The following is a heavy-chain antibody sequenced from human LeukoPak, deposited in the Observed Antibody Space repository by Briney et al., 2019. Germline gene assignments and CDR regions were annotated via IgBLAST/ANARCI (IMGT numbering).Heavy chain of an antibody. Sequence: PSETLSLTCAVYGGSFSGYYWSWIRQPPGKGLEWSGDIYYSGSTNYNPSLKSRVTISVDTSKNQFSLKLSSVTAADTAVYYCARQSGYSYGQHKTNYYYYGMDVWGQGTTVTVSS. D-gene: IGHD5-18*01. CDR3: ARQSGYSYGQHKTNYYYYGMDV. CDR1: GGSFSGYY. J-gene: IGHJ6*02. V-gene: IGHV4-59*08. CDR2: IYYSGST.